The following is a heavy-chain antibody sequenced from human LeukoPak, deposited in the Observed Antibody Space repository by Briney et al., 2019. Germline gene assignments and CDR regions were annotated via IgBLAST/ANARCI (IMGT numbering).Heavy chain of an antibody. CDR1: GFIFSNYA. D-gene: IGHD3-3*01. Sequence: PGGSLRLSCKASGFIFSNYAMSWVRQAPGKGLEWVSIITGSGGDSYYTDSVKGRFTLSRDNSMNTLFLQMNSLRAEDTAVYFCAKKSLWSGPFDYWGQGTLVTVFS. CDR2: ITGSGGDS. J-gene: IGHJ4*02. CDR3: AKKSLWSGPFDY. V-gene: IGHV3-23*01.